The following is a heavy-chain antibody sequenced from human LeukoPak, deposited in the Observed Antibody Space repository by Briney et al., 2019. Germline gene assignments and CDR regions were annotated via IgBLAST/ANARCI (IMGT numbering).Heavy chain of an antibody. CDR2: MNPNSGNT. Sequence: ASVKVSCKASGGTFSSYAISWVRQATGQGLEWVGWMNPNSGNTGYARKFQGRVTMTRNTSISTAYMELSSLRSEDTAVYFCARGPPAPWYFDYWGQGTLVTVSS. V-gene: IGHV1-8*02. J-gene: IGHJ4*02. CDR3: ARGPPAPWYFDY. CDR1: GGTFSSYA. D-gene: IGHD2-2*01.